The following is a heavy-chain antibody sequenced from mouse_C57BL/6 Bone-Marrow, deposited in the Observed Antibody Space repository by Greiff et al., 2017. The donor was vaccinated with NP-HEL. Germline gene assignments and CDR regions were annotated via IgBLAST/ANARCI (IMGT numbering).Heavy chain of an antibody. Sequence: EVMLVESGGGLVKPGGSLKLSCAASGFTFSSYAMSWVRQTPEKRLEWVATISDGGSYTYYPDNVKGRFTISRDNAKNNLYLQMSHLKSEDTAMYYCARGYYYGSRGDWGQGTLVTVSA. D-gene: IGHD1-1*01. V-gene: IGHV5-4*03. CDR1: GFTFSSYA. CDR3: ARGYYYGSRGD. CDR2: ISDGGSYT. J-gene: IGHJ3*01.